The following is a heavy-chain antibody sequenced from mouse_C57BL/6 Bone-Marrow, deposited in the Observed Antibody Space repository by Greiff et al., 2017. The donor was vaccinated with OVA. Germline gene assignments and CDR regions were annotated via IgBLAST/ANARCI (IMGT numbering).Heavy chain of an antibody. CDR3: AKRDDGYPKY. D-gene: IGHD2-3*01. CDR2: IWGGGST. V-gene: IGHV2-9*01. Sequence: QVQLKESGPGLVAPSQSLSITCTVSGFSLTSYGVDWVRQPPGKGLEWLGVIWGGGSTNYNSALMSRLSISKDNSKSQVFLKMNSLQTDDTAMYYCAKRDDGYPKYWGQGTLVTVSA. CDR1: GFSLTSYG. J-gene: IGHJ3*01.